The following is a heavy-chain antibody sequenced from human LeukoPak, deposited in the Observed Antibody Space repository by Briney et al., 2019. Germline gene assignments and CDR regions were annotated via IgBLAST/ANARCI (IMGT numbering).Heavy chain of an antibody. J-gene: IGHJ5*02. CDR2: MNPNNNNT. CDR1: GYTFTSYD. Sequence: ASVKVSCKASGYTFTSYDINWVRQATGQGLEWMGWMNPNNNNTGYAQKFQGRVTMTRNTSISTAYMELSGLRSEDTAVYYCARGKIYDSSGYYSLGFDPWGQGTLVTVSS. V-gene: IGHV1-8*01. CDR3: ARGKIYDSSGYYSLGFDP. D-gene: IGHD3-22*01.